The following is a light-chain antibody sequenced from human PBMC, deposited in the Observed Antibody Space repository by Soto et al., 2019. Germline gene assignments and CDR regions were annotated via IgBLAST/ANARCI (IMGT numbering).Light chain of an antibody. J-gene: IGLJ1*01. CDR2: EVT. CDR1: SSDVGGYNF. CDR3: CTYARNRLYG. Sequence: QSAPTQPASVSGSPGHSITISCTGTSSDVGGYNFVSWYQQKPGKAPKLLIYEVTHRPSGISDRFSGSKSGNMASLTISGLQDEDEASYYCCTYARNRLYGFGSGTKLTVL. V-gene: IGLV2-14*01.